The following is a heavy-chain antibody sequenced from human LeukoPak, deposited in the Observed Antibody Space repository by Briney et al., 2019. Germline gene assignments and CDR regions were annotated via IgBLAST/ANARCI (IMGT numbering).Heavy chain of an antibody. J-gene: IGHJ6*02. CDR3: ARANTYSSSWYADYYYYGMDV. Sequence: SETLSLTCTVSGGSISSYYWSWIRQPPGKGLEWIGYIYYSGSTNYNPSLKSRVTISVDTSKNQFSLKLSPVTAADTAVYYCARANTYSSSWYADYYYYGMDVWGQGTTVTVSS. CDR1: GGSISSYY. V-gene: IGHV4-59*01. D-gene: IGHD6-13*01. CDR2: IYYSGST.